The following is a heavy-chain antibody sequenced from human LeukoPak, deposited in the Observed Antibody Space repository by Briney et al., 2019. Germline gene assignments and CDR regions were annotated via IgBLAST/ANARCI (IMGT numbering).Heavy chain of an antibody. D-gene: IGHD2-21*02. Sequence: ASVKGSCKAFGYSFTSSGSSWVRQAPGQRLEWMEWISGFNGNTNYAQKLQGRVSMTTDTSTSTAYMELRSLRSDDTAVYYCASLVHCRGDCHLTPTFYLDLWGQGTTVTVSS. CDR3: ASLVHCRGDCHLTPTFYLDL. CDR1: GYSFTSSG. CDR2: ISGFNGNT. V-gene: IGHV1-18*01. J-gene: IGHJ6*02.